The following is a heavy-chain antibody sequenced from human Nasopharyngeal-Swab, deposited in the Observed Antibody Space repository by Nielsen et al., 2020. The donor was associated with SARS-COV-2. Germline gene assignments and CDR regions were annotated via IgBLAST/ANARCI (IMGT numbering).Heavy chain of an antibody. Sequence: SETLSLTFAVYGGSFSGYYCSWIRQPPGKGLEWIGEINHRGSTNYNPSLKSRVTISVDTSKNQFSLKLSSLTAADTAVYYCARGPSDIVVVPAARKQQLAPILRRDYYYMDVWCKGTTVTVSS. D-gene: IGHD2-2*01. CDR3: ARGPSDIVVVPAARKQQLAPILRRDYYYMDV. CDR1: GGSFSGYY. CDR2: INHRGST. V-gene: IGHV4-34*01. J-gene: IGHJ6*03.